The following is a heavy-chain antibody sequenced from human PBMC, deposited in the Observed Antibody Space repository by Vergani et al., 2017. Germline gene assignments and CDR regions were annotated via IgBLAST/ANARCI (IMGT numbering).Heavy chain of an antibody. V-gene: IGHV3-33*01. CDR1: GFSFSRYG. CDR3: ARDETYYGSWSGSTDYYYYMDV. Sequence: QEQLVESGGGVVQPGRSLRLSCAASGFSFSRYGMHWVRQAPGKGLEWVAAIWFDGSDKYSADSVRGRFTISRDNSKNTLYLQMNSLRAEDTAVYYCARDETYYGSWSGSTDYYYYMDVWCKGTTVTVSS. CDR2: IWFDGSDK. D-gene: IGHD3-3*01. J-gene: IGHJ6*03.